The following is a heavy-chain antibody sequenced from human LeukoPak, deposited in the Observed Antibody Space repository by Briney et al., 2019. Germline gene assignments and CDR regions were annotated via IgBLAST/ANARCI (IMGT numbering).Heavy chain of an antibody. CDR3: AREVPVTSNWFDP. V-gene: IGHV4-59*12. CDR1: GGSINNYY. J-gene: IGHJ5*02. Sequence: SETLSLTCTVSGGSINNYYWSWVRQPLGEGLEWIAYIFYNGGTNYNPSLKTRVTISVDTSKNQFSLRLNSVSAADTAVYYCAREVPVTSNWFDPWGQGTLVTVSS. D-gene: IGHD4-17*01. CDR2: IFYNGGT.